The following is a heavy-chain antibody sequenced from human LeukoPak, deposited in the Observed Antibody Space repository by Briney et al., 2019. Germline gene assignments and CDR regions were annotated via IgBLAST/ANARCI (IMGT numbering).Heavy chain of an antibody. CDR1: GFTFSSYA. V-gene: IGHV3-30-3*01. J-gene: IGHJ4*02. CDR3: ASAAGGATSFDY. CDR2: ISYDGSNK. D-gene: IGHD1-26*01. Sequence: PGRSLRLSCAASGFTFSSYAMHWVRQAPGKGLEWVAVISYDGSNKYYADSVKGRFTISRDNSKNTLYLQMNSLRAEDTAVYYCASAAGGATSFDYWGQGTLVTVS.